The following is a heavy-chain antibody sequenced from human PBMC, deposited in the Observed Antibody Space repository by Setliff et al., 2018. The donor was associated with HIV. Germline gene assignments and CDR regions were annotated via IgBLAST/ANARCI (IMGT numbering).Heavy chain of an antibody. CDR2: IWYDGDNK. Sequence: PGGSLRLSCAASGFTFSTYGMHWVRQAPGKGLEWVAVIWYDGDNKYYADSVKGRFTISRDNSKNTLYLQMNSLRAEDMAVYYCAKDSYTFGGFFDIDYWGQGTLVTVSS. CDR1: GFTFSTYG. V-gene: IGHV3-33*06. CDR3: AKDSYTFGGFFDIDY. J-gene: IGHJ4*02. D-gene: IGHD3-16*02.